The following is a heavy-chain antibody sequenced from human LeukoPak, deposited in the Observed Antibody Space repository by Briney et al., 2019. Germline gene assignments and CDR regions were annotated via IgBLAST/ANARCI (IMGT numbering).Heavy chain of an antibody. J-gene: IGHJ3*02. Sequence: GGSLRLSCAASGFTFSSYWMSWVRQAPGKGLEWVANIKQDGSEKYYVDSVKGRFTISRDNAKNSLYLQMNSLRAGDTAVYYCARQGYYYDSSGYSSSAFDIWGQGTMVTVSS. CDR3: ARQGYYYDSSGYSSSAFDI. V-gene: IGHV3-7*04. CDR2: IKQDGSEK. CDR1: GFTFSSYW. D-gene: IGHD3-22*01.